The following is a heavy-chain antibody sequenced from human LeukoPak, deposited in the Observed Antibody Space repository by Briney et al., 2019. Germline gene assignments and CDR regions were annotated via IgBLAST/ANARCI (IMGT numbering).Heavy chain of an antibody. J-gene: IGHJ4*02. CDR3: ATLRPRQQLVVDH. V-gene: IGHV3-48*03. Sequence: GGSLRLSCAASGFTFSSYEMNWVRQAPGKGLEWVPYISSSGSTKYYADSVKGRFTISRDNALNSLYLQMSSLRAEDTAVYYCATLRPRQQLVVDHWGQGTLVTVSS. CDR2: ISSSGSTK. CDR1: GFTFSSYE. D-gene: IGHD6-13*01.